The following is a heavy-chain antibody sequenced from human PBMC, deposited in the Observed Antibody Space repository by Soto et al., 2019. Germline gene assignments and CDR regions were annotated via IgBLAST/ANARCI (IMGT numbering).Heavy chain of an antibody. CDR2: ISSSSSTI. D-gene: IGHD3-16*01. Sequence: GGALRLSCAASGFTFSSYRLNWFRQAPGKGLEWVSYISSSSSTIYYADSVKVRFTISRDNAKNSLYLQMNSLREEDTAVYYCARDYGGDWFDPWGQGTLVTVSS. J-gene: IGHJ5*02. CDR3: ARDYGGDWFDP. V-gene: IGHV3-48*02. CDR1: GFTFSSYR.